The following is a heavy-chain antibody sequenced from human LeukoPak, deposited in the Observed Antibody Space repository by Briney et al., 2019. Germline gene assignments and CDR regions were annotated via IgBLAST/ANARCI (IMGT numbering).Heavy chain of an antibody. CDR1: GFTFSSYG. Sequence: GGSLRLSCAASGFTFSSYGMSWVRQAPGKGLEWVSAISGSGGSTYYADSVKGRFTISRDNSKNTLYLQMNSLRAEDTAVYYCANLWRLGELSLPPWGQGTLVTVSS. D-gene: IGHD3-16*02. CDR3: ANLWRLGELSLPP. J-gene: IGHJ5*02. CDR2: ISGSGGST. V-gene: IGHV3-23*01.